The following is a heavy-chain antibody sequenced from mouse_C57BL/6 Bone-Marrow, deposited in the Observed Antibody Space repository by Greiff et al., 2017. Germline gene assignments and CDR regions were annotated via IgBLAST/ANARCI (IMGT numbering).Heavy chain of an antibody. CDR2: IDPSDSYT. CDR3: ARERLSGDIDV. J-gene: IGHJ1*03. CDR1: GYTFTSYW. V-gene: IGHV1-69*01. Sequence: QVQLQQPGAELVMPGASVKLSCKASGYTFTSYWMHWVKQRPGQGLEWIGEIDPSDSYTNYNQKFKGKSTLTVDKSSSTAYMQLSSLTSEDSAVYYCARERLSGDIDVWGTGTTVTVSS. D-gene: IGHD3-3*01.